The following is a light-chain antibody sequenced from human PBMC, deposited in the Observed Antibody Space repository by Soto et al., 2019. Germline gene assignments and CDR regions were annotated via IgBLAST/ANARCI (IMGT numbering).Light chain of an antibody. Sequence: DIQMTQSPSSLSASVGDRVTITCHASQDISNYLNWYQQKPGKAPKLLIYTESNLETGVPSSFSGSGSGTDFNFQISSLQPEDITKYYCQQYGTLPLTFGQGTSLEIK. CDR1: QDISNY. J-gene: IGKJ5*01. V-gene: IGKV1-33*01. CDR2: TES. CDR3: QQYGTLPLT.